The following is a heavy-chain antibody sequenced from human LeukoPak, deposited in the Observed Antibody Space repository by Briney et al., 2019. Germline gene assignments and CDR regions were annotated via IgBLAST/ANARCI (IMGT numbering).Heavy chain of an antibody. V-gene: IGHV4-59*01. Sequence: NPSETLSLTCIVSGDSISSYYWSWIRQPPGKGLEWIGYISYSGSTNYNPSLKSRVTISVDTSKSQFSLNLTSVTAADTAMYYCARWSLHSSGWYFDYWGQGTLVTVSS. CDR2: ISYSGST. D-gene: IGHD6-19*01. CDR1: GDSISSYY. CDR3: ARWSLHSSGWYFDY. J-gene: IGHJ4*02.